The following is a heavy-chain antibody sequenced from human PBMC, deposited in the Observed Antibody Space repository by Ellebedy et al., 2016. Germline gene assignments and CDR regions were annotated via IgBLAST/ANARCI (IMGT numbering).Heavy chain of an antibody. CDR2: ITNDGSST. CDR1: GFTFSSYW. D-gene: IGHD2-2*01. CDR3: ARLVHDATY. Sequence: GGSLRLSCAASGFTFSSYWMYWVRQAPGKGLVCVSRITNDGSSTTYADSVKGRFTISRDNAKNTLYLQMNSLRAEDTAVYYCARLVHDATYWGQGTLVTVSS. J-gene: IGHJ4*02. V-gene: IGHV3-74*03.